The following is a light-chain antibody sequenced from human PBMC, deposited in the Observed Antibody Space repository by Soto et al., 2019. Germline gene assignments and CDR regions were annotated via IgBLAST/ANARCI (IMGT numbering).Light chain of an antibody. J-gene: IGKJ2*01. CDR1: QSVLYSSNNKNF. CDR3: QQYYATPYT. CDR2: WAS. Sequence: DIVMTQSPDSLAVSLGERATINCKSSQSVLYSSNNKNFLAWYQQRPGQPPKLLISWASTRESGVPDRFSGGGSGTDFTLTISSLQAEDVACYYCQQYYATPYTFGQGTKLEI. V-gene: IGKV4-1*01.